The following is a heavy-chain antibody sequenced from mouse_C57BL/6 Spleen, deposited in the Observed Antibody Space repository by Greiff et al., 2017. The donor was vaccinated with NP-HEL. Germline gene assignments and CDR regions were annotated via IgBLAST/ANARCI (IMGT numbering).Heavy chain of an antibody. V-gene: IGHV1-62-2*01. CDR1: GYTFTEYT. D-gene: IGHD2-5*01. CDR2: FYPGSGSI. Sequence: QVQLKESGAELVKPGASVKLSCKASGYTFTEYTIHWVKQRSGQGLEWIGWFYPGSGSIKYNEKFKDKATLTADKSSSTVYMKLSRLTSEDSAVYVCARHEDTYYSNYAMDYWGQGTSVTVSS. J-gene: IGHJ4*01. CDR3: ARHEDTYYSNYAMDY.